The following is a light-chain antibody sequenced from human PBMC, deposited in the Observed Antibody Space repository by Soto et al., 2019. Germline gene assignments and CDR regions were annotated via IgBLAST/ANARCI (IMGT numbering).Light chain of an antibody. Sequence: IVMTQSPAALSVSPGERATPSCTGSQSVSSSYLAWYQQKPGQAPRLLIYGASSRATGIPDRFSGSRSGTDCTLPISRLEPEDVAVYYCQQYGSSPKTLGQGTKVDIK. CDR2: GAS. CDR1: QSVSSSY. J-gene: IGKJ1*01. CDR3: QQYGSSPKT. V-gene: IGKV3-20*01.